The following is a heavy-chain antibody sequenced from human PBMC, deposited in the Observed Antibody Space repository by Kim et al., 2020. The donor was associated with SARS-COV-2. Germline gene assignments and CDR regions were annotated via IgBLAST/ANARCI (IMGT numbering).Heavy chain of an antibody. D-gene: IGHD5-18*01. Sequence: SVKVSCKASGGTFSSYAISWVRQAPGQGLEWMGRIIPILGIANYAQKFQGRVTITADKSTSTAYMELSSLRSEDTAVYYCARAGGYSYGYTPYSYYYMDVWGKGTTVTVSS. CDR1: GGTFSSYA. CDR2: IIPILGIA. V-gene: IGHV1-69*04. J-gene: IGHJ6*03. CDR3: ARAGGYSYGYTPYSYYYMDV.